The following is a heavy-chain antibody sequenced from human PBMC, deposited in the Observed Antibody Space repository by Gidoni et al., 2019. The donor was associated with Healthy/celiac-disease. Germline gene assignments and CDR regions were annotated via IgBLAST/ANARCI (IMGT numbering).Heavy chain of an antibody. D-gene: IGHD3-10*01. CDR3: ASRLGGYGSGSYRNYYYGMDV. V-gene: IGHV1-69*01. J-gene: IGHJ6*02. CDR2: IIPIFGTA. CDR1: GGTFSSYA. Sequence: QVQLVQSGAEVKKPGSSVKVSCKASGGTFSSYAISWVRQAPGQGLEWMGGIIPIFGTANYAQKFQGRVTITADESTSTAYMELSSLRSEDTAVYYCASRLGGYGSGSYRNYYYGMDVWGQGTTVTVSS.